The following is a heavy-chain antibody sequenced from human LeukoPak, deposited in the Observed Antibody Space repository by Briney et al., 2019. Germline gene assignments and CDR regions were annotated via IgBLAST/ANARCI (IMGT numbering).Heavy chain of an antibody. D-gene: IGHD2-2*01. J-gene: IGHJ4*02. CDR3: ARDLYCSSTSCYDD. CDR2: ISWNSGSI. CDR1: GFTFDDYA. Sequence: GGSLRLSCAASGFTFDDYAMHWVRQAPGKGLEWVSGISWNSGSIGYADSVKGRFTISRDNAKNSLYLQMNSLRAEDTAVYYCARDLYCSSTSCYDDWGQGTLVTVSS. V-gene: IGHV3-9*01.